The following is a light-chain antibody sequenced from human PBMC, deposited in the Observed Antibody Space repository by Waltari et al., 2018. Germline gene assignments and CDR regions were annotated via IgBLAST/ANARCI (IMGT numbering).Light chain of an antibody. CDR1: QAINTF. Sequence: DIQMTQSPSSLSPSVGDRVIITCRASQAINTFLAWFQQKPGKAPWSLIYAASTLQSGVSSNFSGSGSGTNFTLTISSLQPEDCATYYCQQYNSFPPTFGGGTRVEI. CDR2: AAS. CDR3: QQYNSFPPT. J-gene: IGKJ4*01. V-gene: IGKV1-16*02.